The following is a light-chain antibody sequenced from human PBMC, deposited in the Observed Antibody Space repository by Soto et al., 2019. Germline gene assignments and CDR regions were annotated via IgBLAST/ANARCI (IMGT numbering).Light chain of an antibody. CDR1: ENVGNY. CDR3: QQRTTMYT. CDR2: DAS. J-gene: IGKJ2*01. Sequence: DIVLTQSPATLSLSPGERATLSCRASENVGNYLAWYQQKPGKAPRLIIYDASNRASGIPVRFSGSGSGTDFTLTISRLDHEDFADYYCQQRTTMYTFGQGTKVEIK. V-gene: IGKV3-11*01.